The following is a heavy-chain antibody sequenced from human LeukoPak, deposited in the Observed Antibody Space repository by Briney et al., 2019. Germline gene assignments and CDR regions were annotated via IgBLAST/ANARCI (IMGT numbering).Heavy chain of an antibody. CDR2: ISGSGGST. Sequence: GGSLRLSCAASGFTFSSYAMSWVRQAPGKGLEWVSAISGSGGSTYYADSVKGRFTISRDNSKNTLYLQMNSLGAEDTAVYYCAKDRDDYGDPHAFDIWGQGTMVTVSS. V-gene: IGHV3-23*01. D-gene: IGHD4/OR15-4a*01. CDR1: GFTFSSYA. CDR3: AKDRDDYGDPHAFDI. J-gene: IGHJ3*02.